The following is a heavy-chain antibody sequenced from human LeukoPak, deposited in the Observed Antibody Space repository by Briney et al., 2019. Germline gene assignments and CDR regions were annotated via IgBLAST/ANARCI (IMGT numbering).Heavy chain of an antibody. D-gene: IGHD3-10*01. V-gene: IGHV3-21*01. CDR2: ISSSSSYI. J-gene: IGHJ4*02. Sequence: GGSLRLSCAASGFTFSSYAMSWVRQAPGKGLEWVSSISSSSSYIYYADSVKGRFTISRDNAKNSLYLQMNSLRAEDTAVYYCAREGSYYYGSGSYGDYWGQGTLVTVSS. CDR1: GFTFSSYA. CDR3: AREGSYYYGSGSYGDY.